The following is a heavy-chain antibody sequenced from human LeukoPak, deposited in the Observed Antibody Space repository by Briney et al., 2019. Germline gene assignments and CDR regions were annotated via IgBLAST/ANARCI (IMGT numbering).Heavy chain of an antibody. CDR1: GGSFSGYY. Sequence: KPSETLSLTRAVYGGSFSGYYWSWIRQPPGKGLEWIGEINHSGSTNYNPSLKSRVTISVDTSKNQFSLKLSSVTAADTAVYYCAREGKPYYDSSGYAYWGQGTLVTVSS. V-gene: IGHV4-34*01. CDR3: AREGKPYYDSSGYAY. D-gene: IGHD3-22*01. J-gene: IGHJ4*02. CDR2: INHSGST.